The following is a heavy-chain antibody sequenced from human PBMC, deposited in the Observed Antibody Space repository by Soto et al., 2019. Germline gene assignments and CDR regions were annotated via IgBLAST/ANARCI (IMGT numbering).Heavy chain of an antibody. CDR2: TRKKANSYTT. Sequence: EVQLVESGGGLVQPGGSLRLSCAASGFTFSDHYIDWVRQAPGKGLEWVGRTRKKANSYTTEYAASVKGRFTISRDESKNSRDLQMDSLKTEDTAVYDCARSGSSTSCYDYWGQGTLVTVS. D-gene: IGHD2-2*01. CDR3: ARSGSSTSCYDY. CDR1: GFTFSDHY. V-gene: IGHV3-72*01. J-gene: IGHJ4*02.